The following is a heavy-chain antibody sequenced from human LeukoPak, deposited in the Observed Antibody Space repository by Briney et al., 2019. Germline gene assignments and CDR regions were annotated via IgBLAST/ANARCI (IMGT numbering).Heavy chain of an antibody. CDR2: ISGSGGST. CDR1: GFTFSSYA. CDR3: AKDHMPRAMFYFDF. V-gene: IGHV3-23*01. D-gene: IGHD3-10*02. J-gene: IGHJ4*02. Sequence: GGSLRLSCAASGFTFSSYAMSWVRQAPGKGLEWVSAISGSGGSTYYADSVKGRFTISRDNSQSTLYLQMNSLRAEDAALYYCAKDHMPRAMFYFDFWGQGTLVTVSS.